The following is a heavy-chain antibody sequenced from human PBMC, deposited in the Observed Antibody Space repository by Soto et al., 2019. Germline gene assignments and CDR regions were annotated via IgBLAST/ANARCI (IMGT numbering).Heavy chain of an antibody. D-gene: IGHD6-13*01. CDR3: AAGDSSSWYYFDY. V-gene: IGHV4-31*03. CDR1: GGSISSGGYY. CDR2: IYYSGST. Sequence: SETLSLTCTVSGGSISSGGYYWSWIRQHPGKGLEWIGYIYYSGSTYYNPSPKSRVTISVDTSKNQFSLKLSSVTAADTAVYYCAAGDSSSWYYFDYWGQGTLVTVS. J-gene: IGHJ4*02.